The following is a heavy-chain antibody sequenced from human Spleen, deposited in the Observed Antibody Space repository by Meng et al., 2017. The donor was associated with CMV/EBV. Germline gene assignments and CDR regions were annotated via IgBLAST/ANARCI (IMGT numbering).Heavy chain of an antibody. V-gene: IGHV3-11*01. CDR2: IGNSISTI. D-gene: IGHD4-11*01. J-gene: IGHJ4*02. Sequence: GESLKISCAASGFTFSDYYMSWIRQAPGKGLEWVAYIGNSISTIHYADSVKGRFTISRDNAKNSLYLEMNSLRADDTAICYCARYSNPFDYWGQGTLVTVSS. CDR3: ARYSNPFDY. CDR1: GFTFSDYY.